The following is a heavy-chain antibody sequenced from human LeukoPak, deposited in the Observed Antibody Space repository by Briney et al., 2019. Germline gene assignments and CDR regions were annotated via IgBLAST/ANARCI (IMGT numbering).Heavy chain of an antibody. J-gene: IGHJ3*02. D-gene: IGHD4-23*01. V-gene: IGHV1-18*01. Sequence: ASVKVSCKASGYTFTSYGISWVRQAPGQGLEWMGWISAYNGNTNYEQKFQGRVTMTTDTSTSTAYMELRSLRSDDTALYYCARAESLYGGNLAAAFDIWGQGTMLTVSS. CDR1: GYTFTSYG. CDR3: ARAESLYGGNLAAAFDI. CDR2: ISAYNGNT.